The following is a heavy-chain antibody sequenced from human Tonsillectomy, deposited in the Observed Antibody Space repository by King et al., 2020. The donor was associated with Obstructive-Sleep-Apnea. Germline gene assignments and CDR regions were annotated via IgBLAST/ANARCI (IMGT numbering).Heavy chain of an antibody. Sequence: QLVQSGGGLVQPGGSLRLSCAASGFTFSSYDMHWVRQPTGKGLEWVSGIGTAGDTYHPGTVKGRFTISRENAKNSLYLQMNSLRAGDTAVYYCASAFLSYSSSWYIGYWGQGTLVTVSS. V-gene: IGHV3-13*01. CDR3: ASAFLSYSSSWYIGY. CDR1: GFTFSSYD. D-gene: IGHD6-13*01. CDR2: IGTAGDT. J-gene: IGHJ4*02.